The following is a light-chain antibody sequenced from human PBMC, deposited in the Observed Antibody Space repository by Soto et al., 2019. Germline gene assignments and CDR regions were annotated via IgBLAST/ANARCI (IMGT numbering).Light chain of an antibody. Sequence: QSVLTQPPSVSAAPGQKVTISCSGSGSNIGGNSVSWYQQLPGTAPKLLIYDDNKRPSGIPDRFSGSKSGTSATLGITGLHTPEDAHYYCGSWDTRLSAYVLGTGTKVTVL. V-gene: IGLV1-51*01. CDR3: GSWDTRLSAYV. J-gene: IGLJ1*01. CDR1: GSNIGGNS. CDR2: DDN.